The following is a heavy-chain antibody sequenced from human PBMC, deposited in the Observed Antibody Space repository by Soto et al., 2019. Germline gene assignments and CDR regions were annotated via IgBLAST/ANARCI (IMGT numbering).Heavy chain of an antibody. CDR2: IYFSGTT. CDR1: SGSISSGDYY. D-gene: IGHD3-22*01. J-gene: IGHJ5*02. CDR3: ARRDRSGFSYWLDT. V-gene: IGHV4-31*03. Sequence: PSETLSLTCTVSSGSISSGDYYWSCIRQHPGKGLECIGTIYFSGTTYYNPSLKSRVTISVGTSKSQFSLKLSSVTAADTAVYYCARRDRSGFSYWLDTWGQGTLVTVSS.